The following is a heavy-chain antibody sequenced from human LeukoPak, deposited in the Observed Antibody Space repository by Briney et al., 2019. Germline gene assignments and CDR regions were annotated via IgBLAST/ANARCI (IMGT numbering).Heavy chain of an antibody. Sequence: SVEVSCKASGGTFSSYAISWVRQAPGQGLEWMGGIIPIFGTANYAQKFQGRVTITTDESTSTAYMELSSLRSEDTAVYYCARDIQGVSAFDIWGQGTMVTVSS. V-gene: IGHV1-69*05. J-gene: IGHJ3*02. CDR1: GGTFSSYA. D-gene: IGHD3-22*01. CDR3: ARDIQGVSAFDI. CDR2: IIPIFGTA.